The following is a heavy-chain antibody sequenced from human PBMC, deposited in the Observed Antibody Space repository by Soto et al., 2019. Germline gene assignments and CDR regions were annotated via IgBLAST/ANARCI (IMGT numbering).Heavy chain of an antibody. D-gene: IGHD6-19*01. CDR2: ISGSGGST. Sequence: PGGSLRLSCAASGFTFSSYAMSWVRQAPGKGLEWVSAISGSGGSTYYADSVKGRFTISRDNSKNTLYLQMNSLRAEDTAVYYCAKDHRIAVASNFDYWGQGTLVTAPQ. V-gene: IGHV3-23*01. J-gene: IGHJ4*02. CDR3: AKDHRIAVASNFDY. CDR1: GFTFSSYA.